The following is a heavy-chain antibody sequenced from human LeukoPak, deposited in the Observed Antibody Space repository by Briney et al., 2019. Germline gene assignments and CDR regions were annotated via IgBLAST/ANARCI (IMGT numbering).Heavy chain of an antibody. D-gene: IGHD3-3*01. V-gene: IGHV4-39*01. Sequence: SETLSLTCTVSGGSISSSSYYWGWIRQPPGKGLEWIGSIYYSGRTYYNPSLKSRVTISVDTSKNQFSLKLSSVTAADTAVYYCARHSPLPTYYDFWSGYPPNAFDIWGQGTMVTVSS. CDR1: GGSISSSSYY. CDR3: ARHSPLPTYYDFWSGYPPNAFDI. CDR2: IYYSGRT. J-gene: IGHJ3*02.